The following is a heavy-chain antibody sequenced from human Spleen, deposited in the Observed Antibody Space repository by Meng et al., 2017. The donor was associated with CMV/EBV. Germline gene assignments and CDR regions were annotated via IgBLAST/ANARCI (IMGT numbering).Heavy chain of an antibody. CDR2: IKHDGSEK. CDR1: GFTFSSYW. CDR3: AKDWGPSDHYRFDY. V-gene: IGHV3-7*01. J-gene: IGHJ4*02. D-gene: IGHD3-16*01. Sequence: GGSLRLSCAASGFTFSSYWMSWVRQIPGKGLEWVANIKHDGSEKYYVDSVKGRFTISRDNGKNSMFLQMNSLRAEDTAVYYCAKDWGPSDHYRFDYWGQGTLVTVSS.